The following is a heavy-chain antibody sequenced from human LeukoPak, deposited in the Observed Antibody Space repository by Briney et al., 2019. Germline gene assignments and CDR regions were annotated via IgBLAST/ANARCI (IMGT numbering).Heavy chain of an antibody. Sequence: ASVTVSFKSSVYTFTDYYMHWVRQAPGQGVEWMGWIDPNGGGTKYAQKFQGRVTMTRDTSISTAYMELSRLRSDDTAVYYCASLYGDYVSSDYWGQGTLVSVSS. D-gene: IGHD4-17*01. J-gene: IGHJ4*02. CDR2: IDPNGGGT. CDR3: ASLYGDYVSSDY. V-gene: IGHV1-2*02. CDR1: VYTFTDYY.